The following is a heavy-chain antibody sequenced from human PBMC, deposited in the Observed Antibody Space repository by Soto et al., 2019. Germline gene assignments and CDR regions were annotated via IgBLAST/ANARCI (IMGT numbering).Heavy chain of an antibody. D-gene: IGHD6-6*01. CDR2: IWYDGGNK. Sequence: GGSLRLSCAASGFTFSSYGMHWVRQAPGKGLEWVAVIWYDGGNKYYADSVKGRFTISRDNSKNTRYLQMNSLRAEDTAVYYCARARSIEAHVDYFDYWGQGTLVTVSS. CDR1: GFTFSSYG. CDR3: ARARSIEAHVDYFDY. J-gene: IGHJ4*02. V-gene: IGHV3-33*01.